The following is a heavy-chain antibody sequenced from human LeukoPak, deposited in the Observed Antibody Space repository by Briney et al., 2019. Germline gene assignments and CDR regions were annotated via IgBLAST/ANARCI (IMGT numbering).Heavy chain of an antibody. J-gene: IGHJ4*02. CDR3: ARGRDYDYAWGSYRSPNSLCFDY. V-gene: IGHV4-34*01. Sequence: SSETLSLTCAVYGGSFSGYYWSWIRQPPGKGLEWIGEINHSGSTNYNPSLKSRVTISVDTSKNQFSLKLSSVTAADTAVYYCARGRDYDYAWGSYRSPNSLCFDYWGQGTLVTVSS. D-gene: IGHD3-16*02. CDR2: INHSGST. CDR1: GGSFSGYY.